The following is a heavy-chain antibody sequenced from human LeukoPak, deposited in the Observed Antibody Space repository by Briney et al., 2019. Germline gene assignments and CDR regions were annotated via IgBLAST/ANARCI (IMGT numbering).Heavy chain of an antibody. D-gene: IGHD4-17*01. CDR1: GGSISSSSYY. CDR2: IYYSGTT. V-gene: IGHV4-39*07. Sequence: SETLSLTCTVSGGSISSSSYYWGWLRQPPGTGLEWIGSIYYSGTTYYRPSLKSRVTISLDTSRNQFSLRLTSVTAADTAVYFCARETHFGDYGNWGQGTLVTVSS. J-gene: IGHJ4*02. CDR3: ARETHFGDYGN.